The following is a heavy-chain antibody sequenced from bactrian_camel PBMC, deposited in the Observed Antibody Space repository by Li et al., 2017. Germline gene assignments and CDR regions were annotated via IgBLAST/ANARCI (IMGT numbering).Heavy chain of an antibody. Sequence: HVQLVESGGGSAQAGGSLRLSCSAARHRYSNNCMGWFRQPPGKAREGIATIFTGGGNTYYADSVKGRFTISQDNDKNTVYLQMDSLKPEDTAIYYCTVELGCHDTYCIPGCSGYNIWGQGTQVTVS. CDR2: IFTGGGNT. D-gene: IGHD2*01. CDR3: TVELGCHDTYCIPGCSGYNI. CDR1: RHRYSNNC. V-gene: IGHV3S53*01. J-gene: IGHJ4*01.